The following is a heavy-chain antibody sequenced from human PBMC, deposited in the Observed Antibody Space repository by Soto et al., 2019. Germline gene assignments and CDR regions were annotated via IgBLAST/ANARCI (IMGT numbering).Heavy chain of an antibody. D-gene: IGHD2-21*01. CDR1: GAALNSGNYY. V-gene: IGHV4-31*03. CDR2: IYVTGAV. CDR3: ARLRIATNNYKWFDP. Sequence: SKTLSLTCSVSGAALNSGNYYWSWIRQVPGKGLEWIGHIYVTGAVDYNPSLRDRITISQDTSERQFSLNLRLVTAADTAVYYCARLRIATNNYKWFDPWGQGTLVTVSS. J-gene: IGHJ5*02.